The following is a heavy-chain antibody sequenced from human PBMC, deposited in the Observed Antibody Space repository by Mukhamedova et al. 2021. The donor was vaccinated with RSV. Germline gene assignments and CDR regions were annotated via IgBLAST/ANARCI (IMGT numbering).Heavy chain of an antibody. D-gene: IGHD4-17*01. V-gene: IGHV4-34*01. CDR2: NT. J-gene: IGHJ6*02. Sequence: NTNYNPSLKSRVTISVDTSKNQFSLKLSSVTAADTAVYYCARGDGDYVGFWYYYGMDVWSQGTTVRLL. CDR3: ARGDGDYVGFWYYYGMDV.